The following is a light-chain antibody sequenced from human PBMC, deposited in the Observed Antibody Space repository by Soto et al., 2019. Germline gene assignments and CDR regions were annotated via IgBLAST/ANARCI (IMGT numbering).Light chain of an antibody. J-gene: IGKJ4*01. Sequence: EIVMTQSPATLSVSPGERATLSCRASQSVSSNLAWYQQKPGQAPWLLIYGASTRATGIPARFSGSGSGTEFTLTISSLQSEDFSVYSCQQYNNWPLTFGGGTKVEIK. CDR2: GAS. CDR3: QQYNNWPLT. CDR1: QSVSSN. V-gene: IGKV3-15*01.